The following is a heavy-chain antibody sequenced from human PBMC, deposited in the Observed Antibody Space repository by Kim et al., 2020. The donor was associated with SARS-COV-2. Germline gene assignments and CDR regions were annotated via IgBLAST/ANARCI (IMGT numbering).Heavy chain of an antibody. Sequence: GGSLRLSCTASGFTVSSNYMSWVRQAPWKGLEWVSVIYKTGNTYYGDSVKGRFTISRDNSKNTLYLQMNSLRGEDTAVYYCARSIPTAGATSLPFDVWGQGTMVTVSS. J-gene: IGHJ3*01. CDR1: GFTVSSNY. CDR3: ARSIPTAGATSLPFDV. V-gene: IGHV3-53*01. CDR2: IYKTGNT. D-gene: IGHD6-13*01.